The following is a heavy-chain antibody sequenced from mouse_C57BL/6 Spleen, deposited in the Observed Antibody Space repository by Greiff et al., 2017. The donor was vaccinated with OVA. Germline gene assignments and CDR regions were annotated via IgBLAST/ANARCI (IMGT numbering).Heavy chain of an antibody. V-gene: IGHV3-6*01. D-gene: IGHD6-1*01. Sequence: VQLQQSGPGLVKPSQSLSLTCSVTGYSITSGYYWNWIRQFPGNKLEWMGYISYDGSNNYNPSLKNRISITRDTSKNQFFLKLNSVTTEDTATYYCARGSQASPFAYWGQGTLVTVSA. CDR2: ISYDGSN. CDR3: ARGSQASPFAY. CDR1: GYSITSGYY. J-gene: IGHJ3*01.